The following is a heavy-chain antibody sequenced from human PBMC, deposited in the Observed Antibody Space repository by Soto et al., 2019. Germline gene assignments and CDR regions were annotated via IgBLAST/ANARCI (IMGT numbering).Heavy chain of an antibody. CDR2: ISANGDNV. D-gene: IGHD4-17*01. V-gene: IGHV3-9*01. Sequence: SLRLSWLASGFTVDEYAMHWVRQAPGKGLEWVSGISANGDNVDYADSVKGRFTVSRDNAKNSLFLQMNSLRPEDTALYYCAKDMKWGGMTTIHYFDSWGQGTQVTVSS. J-gene: IGHJ4*02. CDR1: GFTVDEYA. CDR3: AKDMKWGGMTTIHYFDS.